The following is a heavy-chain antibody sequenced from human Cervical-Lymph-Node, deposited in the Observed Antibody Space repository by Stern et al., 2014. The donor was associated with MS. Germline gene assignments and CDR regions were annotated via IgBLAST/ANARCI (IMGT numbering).Heavy chain of an antibody. D-gene: IGHD3-10*01. CDR2: ISGHNGNT. CDR3: ARDPGGYFHGMDV. J-gene: IGHJ6*02. CDR1: GYTFSTYG. Sequence: VQLVQSGAEVKKPGASVKVSCKTSGYTFSTYGITWVRQAPGQGPEWMGWISGHNGNTIFAERFQGRLAMTTDTSTRTAYMELRSLRYDDTAVYFCARDPGGYFHGMDVWGQGTTVTVSS. V-gene: IGHV1-18*01.